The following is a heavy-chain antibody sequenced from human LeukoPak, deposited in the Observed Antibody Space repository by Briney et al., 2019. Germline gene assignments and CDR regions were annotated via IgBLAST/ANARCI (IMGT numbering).Heavy chain of an antibody. CDR2: IYCSGST. CDR1: GGSISSYY. Sequence: PSETLSLTCTVSGGSISSYYWSWIRQPPGKGLEWIGYIYCSGSTNYNPSLKSRVTISVDTSKNQFSLKLSSVTAADTAVYYCASIAAGRYFDLWGRGTLVTVSS. D-gene: IGHD6-13*01. CDR3: ASIAAGRYFDL. V-gene: IGHV4-59*01. J-gene: IGHJ2*01.